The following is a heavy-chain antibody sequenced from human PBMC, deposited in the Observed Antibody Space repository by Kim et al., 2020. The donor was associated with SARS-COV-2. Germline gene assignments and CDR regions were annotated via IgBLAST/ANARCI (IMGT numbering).Heavy chain of an antibody. Sequence: SETLSLTCTVSGGSISSYYWSWIRQPPGKGLEWIGYIYYSGSTNYNPSLKSRVTISVDTSKNQFSLKLSSVTAADTAVYYCARSSFDWSPFIFDYWGQGTLVTVSS. D-gene: IGHD3-9*01. CDR3: ARSSFDWSPFIFDY. CDR2: IYYSGST. J-gene: IGHJ4*02. V-gene: IGHV4-59*01. CDR1: GGSISSYY.